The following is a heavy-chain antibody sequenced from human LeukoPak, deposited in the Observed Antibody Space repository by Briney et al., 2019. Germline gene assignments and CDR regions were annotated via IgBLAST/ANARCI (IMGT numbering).Heavy chain of an antibody. D-gene: IGHD2-15*01. Sequence: PSETLSLTCAVYGGSFSGYYWSWIRQPPGKGLEWIGEINHSGSTNYNPSLKSRVTISVDTSKNQFSLKLSSVTAADTAVYYCARVKRNLKNCSGGSCYSGRFDYWDQGTLVTVSS. CDR1: GGSFSGYY. V-gene: IGHV4-34*01. CDR3: ARVKRNLKNCSGGSCYSGRFDY. J-gene: IGHJ4*02. CDR2: INHSGST.